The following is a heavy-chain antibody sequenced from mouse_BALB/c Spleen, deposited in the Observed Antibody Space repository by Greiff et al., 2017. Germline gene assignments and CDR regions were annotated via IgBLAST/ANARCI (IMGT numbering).Heavy chain of an antibody. V-gene: IGHV5-6-2*01. Sequence: EVQLVESGGGLVKLGGSLKLSCAASGFTFSSYYMSWVRQTPEKRLELVAAINSNGGSTYYPDTVKGRFTISRDNAKNTLYLQMSSLKSEDTALYYCARHGDGNYGYFDVWGAGTTVTVSS. CDR3: ARHGDGNYGYFDV. D-gene: IGHD2-1*01. CDR2: INSNGGST. J-gene: IGHJ1*01. CDR1: GFTFSSYY.